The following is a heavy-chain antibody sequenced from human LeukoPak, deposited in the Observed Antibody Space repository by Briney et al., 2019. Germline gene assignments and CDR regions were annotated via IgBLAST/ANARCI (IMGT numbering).Heavy chain of an antibody. CDR1: GFTFSSSV. CDR2: ISASGGST. J-gene: IGHJ4*02. V-gene: IGHV3-23*01. CDR3: ATRGNYFDY. Sequence: GGSLRLSCAASGFTFSSSVMSWVRQAPGKGLEWVSSISASGGSTYYADSVKGRFTISRDNSKNTLYLQMYGLRAEDTAVYYCATRGNYFDYWGQRTLVTVSS.